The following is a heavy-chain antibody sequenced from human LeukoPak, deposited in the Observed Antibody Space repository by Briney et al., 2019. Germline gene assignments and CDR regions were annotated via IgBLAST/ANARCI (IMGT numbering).Heavy chain of an antibody. CDR2: INWNGGST. Sequence: GESLRLSCAASGFTFDDYGMSWVRQAPGKGLEWVSGINWNGGSTGYADSVKGRFTISRDNAKNSLYLQMNSLRAEDTALYYCAKSGRNYYYYYMDVWGKGTTVTVSS. CDR3: AKSGRNYYYYYMDV. CDR1: GFTFDDYG. D-gene: IGHD2-15*01. V-gene: IGHV3-20*04. J-gene: IGHJ6*03.